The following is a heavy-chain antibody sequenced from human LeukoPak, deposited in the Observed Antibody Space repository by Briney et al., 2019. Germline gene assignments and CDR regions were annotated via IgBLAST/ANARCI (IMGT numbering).Heavy chain of an antibody. J-gene: IGHJ4*02. CDR3: ARDSTAYGGYYFDY. CDR1: GFTFSDHF. V-gene: IGHV3-30-3*01. Sequence: GGSLRLSCAASGFTFSDHFMDWVRQAPGKGLEWVAVISYDGSNKYYADSVKGRFTISRDNSKNTLYLQMNSLRAEDTAVYYCARDSTAYGGYYFDYWGQGTLVTVSS. D-gene: IGHD3-16*01. CDR2: ISYDGSNK.